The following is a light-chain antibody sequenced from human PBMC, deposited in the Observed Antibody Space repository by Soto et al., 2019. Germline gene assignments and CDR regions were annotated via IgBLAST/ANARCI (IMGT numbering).Light chain of an antibody. V-gene: IGLV1-40*01. CDR3: QSYDSSLSGLGV. CDR2: GNS. J-gene: IGLJ2*01. Sequence: QSVLTQPTSVSGAPGQRVTISRTGSSSNIGAGYDVHWYQPLPGTAPKLLIYGNSNRPSGVPDRFSGSKSGTSASLAITGLQAEDDADYYCQSYDSSLSGLGVFGGGTKLTVL. CDR1: SSNIGAGYD.